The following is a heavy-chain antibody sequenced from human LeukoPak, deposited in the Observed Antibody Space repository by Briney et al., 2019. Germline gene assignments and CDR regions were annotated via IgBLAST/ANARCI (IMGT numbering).Heavy chain of an antibody. Sequence: GGSLRLSCAASGVTFSSYRMIWVRQTPGKGLEWVANIKEDGSEKYYVDSVKGRFTISRDNAKTSLYLQMNSLRAEDTAVYYCAREVPRAMNAFDIWGQGTMVTVSS. D-gene: IGHD2-2*01. CDR1: GVTFSSYR. J-gene: IGHJ3*02. V-gene: IGHV3-7*01. CDR2: IKEDGSEK. CDR3: AREVPRAMNAFDI.